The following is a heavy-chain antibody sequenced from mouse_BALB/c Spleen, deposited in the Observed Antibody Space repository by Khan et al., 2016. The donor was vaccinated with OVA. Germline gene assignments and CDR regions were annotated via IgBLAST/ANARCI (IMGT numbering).Heavy chain of an antibody. CDR1: GYTFTNYG. CDR3: ARGNYYGSNSWFAY. D-gene: IGHD1-1*01. Sequence: QIQLVQSGPELKKPGETVKISCKASGYTFTNYGINWVKQAPGKGLKWMGWINTNTGEPTYAEEFKGRFAFSLETSASTAYLHLNNLKNEDTATYFCARGNYYGSNSWFAYWGQGTLVTVSA. CDR2: INTNTGEP. J-gene: IGHJ3*01. V-gene: IGHV9-3*02.